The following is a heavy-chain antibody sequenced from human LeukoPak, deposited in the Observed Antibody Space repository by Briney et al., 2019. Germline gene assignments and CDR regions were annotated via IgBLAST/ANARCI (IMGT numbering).Heavy chain of an antibody. J-gene: IGHJ6*02. D-gene: IGHD3-3*01. CDR1: GGSISSSSYY. Sequence: SETLSLTCTVSGGSISSSSYYWGWIRQPPGKGPEWIARIYYSGSTNYNPSLKSRVTISVDTSKNQFSLKLSSVTAADTAVYYCARIWSGYLYYYGMDVWGQGTTVTVSS. V-gene: IGHV4-39*07. CDR3: ARIWSGYLYYYGMDV. CDR2: IYYSGST.